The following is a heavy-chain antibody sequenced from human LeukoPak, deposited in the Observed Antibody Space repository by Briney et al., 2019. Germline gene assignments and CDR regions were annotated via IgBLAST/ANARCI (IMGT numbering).Heavy chain of an antibody. CDR1: GGSFSGYY. J-gene: IGHJ4*02. CDR3: ARKRARFGELLPYYFDY. V-gene: IGHV4-34*01. D-gene: IGHD3-10*01. Sequence: SETLSLTCAVYGGSFSGYYWSWIRQPPGKGLEWIGEINHSGSTNYNPSLKSRATISVDTSKNQFSLKLSSVTAADTAVYYCARKRARFGELLPYYFDYWGQGTLVTVSS. CDR2: INHSGST.